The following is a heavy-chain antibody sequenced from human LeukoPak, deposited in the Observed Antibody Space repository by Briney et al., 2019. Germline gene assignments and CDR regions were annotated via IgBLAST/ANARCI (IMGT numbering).Heavy chain of an antibody. D-gene: IGHD5-18*01. Sequence: GGSLRLSCVASGFTFSTYWMTWVRQAPGKGLEWVANIKQDGSEKNYVDSVKGRFTISRDNVKNSLYLQMNSLRAEDTGVYYCARDPVDTAWGQGTLVTVSS. CDR1: GFTFSTYW. CDR3: ARDPVDTA. CDR2: IKQDGSEK. J-gene: IGHJ4*02. V-gene: IGHV3-7*01.